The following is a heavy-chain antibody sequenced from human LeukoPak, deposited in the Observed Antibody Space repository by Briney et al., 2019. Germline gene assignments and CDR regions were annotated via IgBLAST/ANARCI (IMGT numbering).Heavy chain of an antibody. Sequence: SETLSLTCAVYGWSFSGYYWSWIRQPPGKGLEWIGEINHSGNTNYNPSLKSRVSISVDTSNNQFSLKLSSVTAADTAIYYCARLDKGIKAAHFDYWGQGTLVTVSS. CDR2: INHSGNT. CDR3: ARLDKGIKAAHFDY. J-gene: IGHJ4*02. D-gene: IGHD6-25*01. CDR1: GWSFSGYY. V-gene: IGHV4-34*01.